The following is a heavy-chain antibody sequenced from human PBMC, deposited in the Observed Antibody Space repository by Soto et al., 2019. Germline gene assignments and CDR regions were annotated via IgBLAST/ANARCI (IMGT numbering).Heavy chain of an antibody. Sequence: GASVKVSCKASGYTFTRDGITWVRQAPGQGLEWMRWISSYNGNTNYAQEFQGRVTMSTDTSTTTAYMELRSLRSDDTAVYYCARAVDSGTVSYMDVWGKGTTVTVSS. V-gene: IGHV1-18*01. CDR2: ISSYNGNT. D-gene: IGHD3-10*01. CDR1: GYTFTRDG. CDR3: ARAVDSGTVSYMDV. J-gene: IGHJ6*03.